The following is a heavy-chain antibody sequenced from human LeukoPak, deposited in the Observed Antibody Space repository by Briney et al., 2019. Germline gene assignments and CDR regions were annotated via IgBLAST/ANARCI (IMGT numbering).Heavy chain of an antibody. D-gene: IGHD3-22*01. CDR3: ARAPGYYDSSGYYYGVYYYGMDV. J-gene: IGHJ6*02. V-gene: IGHV1-2*06. CDR1: GYTFTGYY. CDR2: INPNSGGT. Sequence: GASVKVSCKASGYTFTGYYMHWVRQAPGQGLEWMGRINPNSGGTNYAQKFQGRVTMTRDTSISTAYMELSRLRSDDTAVYYRARAPGYYDSSGYYYGVYYYGMDVWGQGTTVTVSS.